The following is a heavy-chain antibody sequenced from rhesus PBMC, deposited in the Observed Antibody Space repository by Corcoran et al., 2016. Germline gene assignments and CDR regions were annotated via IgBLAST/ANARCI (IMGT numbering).Heavy chain of an antibody. Sequence: EVQLVESGGGLVQPGGSLRLSCAASGFTFSSYGMSWVRQAPGKGLEWVSYISNGGGSTYYADAVKGRFTISRDNSKNTLSLQMNSLRAEDTAVYYCAKGPGYGLDSWGQGLRVTVSS. CDR2: ISNGGGST. CDR1: GFTFSSYG. D-gene: IGHD5-36*01. J-gene: IGHJ3*01. V-gene: IGHV3S5*01. CDR3: AKGPGYGLDS.